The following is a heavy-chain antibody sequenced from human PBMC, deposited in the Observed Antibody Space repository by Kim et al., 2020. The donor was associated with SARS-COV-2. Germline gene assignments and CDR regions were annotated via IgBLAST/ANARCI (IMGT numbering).Heavy chain of an antibody. CDR1: GFTFSSYW. J-gene: IGHJ3*01. CDR2: RKQDGSKT. V-gene: IGHV3-7*03. CDR3: AREGTVTGSGAFDL. Sequence: GGSLRLSCAASGFTFSSYWMSWVRQAPGKGLEWVANRKQDGSKTNYVDSVKGRFTASRDNTTNSLYLQMNSLRAADTAVYYCAREGTVTGSGAFDLWGQG. D-gene: IGHD4-17*01.